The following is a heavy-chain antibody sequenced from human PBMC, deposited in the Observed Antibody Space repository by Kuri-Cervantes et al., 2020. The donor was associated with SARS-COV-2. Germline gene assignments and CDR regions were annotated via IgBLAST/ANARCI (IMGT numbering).Heavy chain of an antibody. CDR1: GGSFSGYY. V-gene: IGHV4-34*01. CDR3: ARVDYSNYYYYYMGV. CDR2: INHSGST. D-gene: IGHD4-11*01. Sequence: GSLRLSCAVYGGSFSGYYWSWIRQPPGKGLEWIGEINHSGSTNYNPSLKSRVTISVDTSKKQFSLKLSSVTAADTAVYYCARVDYSNYYYYYMGVWGKGTTVTVSS. J-gene: IGHJ6*03.